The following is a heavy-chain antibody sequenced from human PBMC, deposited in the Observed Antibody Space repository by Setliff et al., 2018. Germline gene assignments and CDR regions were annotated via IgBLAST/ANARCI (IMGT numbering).Heavy chain of an antibody. CDR3: ARTGTYRYFDY. V-gene: IGHV4-39*01. J-gene: IGHJ4*02. CDR1: GDSISSGFYY. D-gene: IGHD1-1*01. CDR2: IDRFGNT. Sequence: PSETLSLTCTVSGDSISSGFYYWGWIRQPPGKGLEWIGRIDRFGNTYSNSSLKSRLTISVDTSKNQFFLKLTSVTAADTAIYYCARTGTYRYFDYWGRGTLVTVSS.